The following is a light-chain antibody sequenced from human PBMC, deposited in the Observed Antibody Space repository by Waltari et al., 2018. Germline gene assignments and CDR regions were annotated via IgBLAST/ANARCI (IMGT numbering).Light chain of an antibody. Sequence: DIVMTQSPDSLAVSLGERATINCKSSQSVFYNSNNKNYLAWFQQKPGQPPKLLIYWASTRESGVPDRFSGSGSGTEFTLTISSLQAEDVAVYYCQQYYTTPYTFGQGTKLEIK. V-gene: IGKV4-1*01. CDR3: QQYYTTPYT. CDR1: QSVFYNSNNKNY. CDR2: WAS. J-gene: IGKJ2*01.